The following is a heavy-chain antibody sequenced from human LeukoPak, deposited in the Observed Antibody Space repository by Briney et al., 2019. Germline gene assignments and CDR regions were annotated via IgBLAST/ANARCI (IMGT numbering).Heavy chain of an antibody. Sequence: GGSLRLSCAASGFNFITAAMTWVRQAPGKGLEWDSLIGSSGGSTYYADSVKGRFTISRDNFNHTLSLQMNSLRVEDTAIYYCVKDIQLSTWGLGTMVTVSS. CDR3: VKDIQLST. J-gene: IGHJ3*01. V-gene: IGHV3-23*01. D-gene: IGHD5-24*01. CDR2: IGSSGGST. CDR1: GFNFITAA.